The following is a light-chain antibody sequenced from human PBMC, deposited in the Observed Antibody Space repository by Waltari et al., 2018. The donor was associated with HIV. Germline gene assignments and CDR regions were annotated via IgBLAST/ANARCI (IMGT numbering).Light chain of an antibody. CDR2: EVS. CDR3: SSYTSSSTYV. CDR1: SSDVGGYNN. Sequence: QSALTQPASVSGSPGQSITISCTGTSSDVGGYNNVSWYQQHPGKAPKLMIDEVSNRPSGVSNRFSGSKSGNTASLTISGLQAEDEADYYCSSYTSSSTYVFGTGTKVTVL. J-gene: IGLJ1*01. V-gene: IGLV2-14*01.